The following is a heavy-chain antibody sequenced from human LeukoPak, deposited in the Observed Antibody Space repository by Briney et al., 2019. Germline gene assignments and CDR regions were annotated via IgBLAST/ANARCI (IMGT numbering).Heavy chain of an antibody. J-gene: IGHJ5*02. Sequence: GESLKISCKGSGYSFTSYWIGWVRQMPGKGLEWMGSIYPGDSDTRYSPSFQGQVTISADKSISTAYLQWSSLKASDTAMYYCARRDYGDYLYNWFDPWGQGTLVTVSS. CDR1: GYSFTSYW. V-gene: IGHV5-51*01. CDR2: IYPGDSDT. D-gene: IGHD4-17*01. CDR3: ARRDYGDYLYNWFDP.